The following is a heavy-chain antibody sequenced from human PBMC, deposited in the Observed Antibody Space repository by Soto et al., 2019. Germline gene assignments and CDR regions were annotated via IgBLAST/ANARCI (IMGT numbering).Heavy chain of an antibody. CDR2: IWYDGSNK. D-gene: IGHD4-17*01. CDR1: GFTFSSYG. J-gene: IGHJ6*02. Sequence: GGSLRLSCAASGFTFSSYGVHWVRQAPGKGLEWVAVIWYDGSNKYYADSVKGRFTISRDNSKNTLYLQMNSLRAEDTAVYYCARDTDYYGMDVWGQGTTVTVSS. V-gene: IGHV3-33*01. CDR3: ARDTDYYGMDV.